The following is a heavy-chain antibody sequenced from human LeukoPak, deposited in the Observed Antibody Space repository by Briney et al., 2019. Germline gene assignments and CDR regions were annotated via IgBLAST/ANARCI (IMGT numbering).Heavy chain of an antibody. Sequence: ASVKISCKVSGYTFTDYYMHWVPQAPGKGLEWMGLVDPEDGETTYAEKFQGRVTITADTSTDTAFMELSSLRSEDTAVYYCATGEYSSGWPFDYWGQGTLVTVSS. V-gene: IGHV1-69-2*01. D-gene: IGHD6-19*01. CDR1: GYTFTDYY. J-gene: IGHJ4*02. CDR3: ATGEYSSGWPFDY. CDR2: VDPEDGET.